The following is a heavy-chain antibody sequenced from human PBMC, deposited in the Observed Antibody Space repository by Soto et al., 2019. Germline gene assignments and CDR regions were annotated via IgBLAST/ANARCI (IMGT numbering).Heavy chain of an antibody. J-gene: IGHJ2*01. CDR2: IYYSGST. Sequence: SETLSLTCTVSGGSISSYYWSWIRQPPGKGLEWIGYIYYSGSTNYNPSLKSRVTISVDTSKNQFSLKLSSVTAADTAVYFCAKTHRATTVVTRYWHFDLWGRGTLVTVSS. CDR1: GGSISSYY. CDR3: AKTHRATTVVTRYWHFDL. V-gene: IGHV4-59*01. D-gene: IGHD4-17*01.